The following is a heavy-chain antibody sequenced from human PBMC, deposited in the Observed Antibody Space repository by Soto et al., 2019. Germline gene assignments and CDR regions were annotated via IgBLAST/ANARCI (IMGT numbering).Heavy chain of an antibody. Sequence: QVQLVQSGAEVKKPGSSVKVSCKGSGGTFSSYSINWVRQAPGQGLEWMGEIIPIFGTANYAKKFQGRVTITADESTSTAYMELSSLRSEDTAVYYCARDGGRHSGGIDYWGQGTLVTVSS. CDR1: GGTFSSYS. D-gene: IGHD1-26*01. V-gene: IGHV1-69*01. CDR3: ARDGGRHSGGIDY. CDR2: IIPIFGTA. J-gene: IGHJ4*02.